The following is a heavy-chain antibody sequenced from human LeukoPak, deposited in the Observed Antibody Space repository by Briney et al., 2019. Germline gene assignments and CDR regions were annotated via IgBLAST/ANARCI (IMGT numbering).Heavy chain of an antibody. J-gene: IGHJ4*02. CDR3: ARAISDCAIPNCYKGYFDY. Sequence: ASVKVSCKASGNTFTSSAMHWVRQAPGQRPEWMGWIDGGSGNTKYSQKFKGRVAFTRDTSASTAYMELNSLRSEDSAVYHCARAISDCAIPNCYKGYFDYWGQGTRVTVSS. CDR2: IDGGSGNT. D-gene: IGHD2-2*02. V-gene: IGHV1-3*01. CDR1: GNTFTSSA.